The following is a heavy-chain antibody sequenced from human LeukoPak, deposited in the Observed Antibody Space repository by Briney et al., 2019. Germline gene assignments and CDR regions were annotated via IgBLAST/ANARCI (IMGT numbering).Heavy chain of an antibody. D-gene: IGHD6-13*01. V-gene: IGHV3-21*01. J-gene: IGHJ4*02. Sequence: GGSLRLSCAASGFTFSSYSMNWVRQAPGKGLEWVSSISSSTYIYYADSVKGRFTVSRDNAKNSLYLQMNSLRAEDTAVYFCASQYTSSRIFDDWGQGTLVTVSS. CDR3: ASQYTSSRIFDD. CDR1: GFTFSSYS. CDR2: ISSSTYI.